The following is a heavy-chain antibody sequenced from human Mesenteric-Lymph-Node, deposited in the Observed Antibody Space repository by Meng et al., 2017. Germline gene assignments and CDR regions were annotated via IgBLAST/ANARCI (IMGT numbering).Heavy chain of an antibody. CDR1: GYTFTVYY. D-gene: IGHD4-11*01. CDR3: AKIGSNHQFDL. CDR2: INPHTGGI. V-gene: IGHV1-2*06. J-gene: IGHJ4*02. Sequence: QVQLVQSGAEVQKPGAAVKVSCKASGYTFTVYYMHWVRQAPGQGLEWMGRINPHTGGINYAQEFQGRAAMTRDTSISTAYMELSRLRTDDTAVYYCAKIGSNHQFDLWGQGTLVTVSS.